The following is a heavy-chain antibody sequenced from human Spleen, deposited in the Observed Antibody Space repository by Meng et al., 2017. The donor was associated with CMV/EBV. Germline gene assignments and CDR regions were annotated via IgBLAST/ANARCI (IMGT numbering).Heavy chain of an antibody. V-gene: IGHV2-5*01. Sequence: SGPTLVKPTQTLTLTCTFSGFSLSTSGVGVGWIRQPPGKALEWLALIFWNDDKRYSPSLKSRLTITKDTSKNQVVLTMINMDPVDTATYYCARETRITMISGDFDYWGQGTLVTVSS. CDR1: GFSLSTSGVG. D-gene: IGHD3-22*01. J-gene: IGHJ4*02. CDR3: ARETRITMISGDFDY. CDR2: IFWNDDK.